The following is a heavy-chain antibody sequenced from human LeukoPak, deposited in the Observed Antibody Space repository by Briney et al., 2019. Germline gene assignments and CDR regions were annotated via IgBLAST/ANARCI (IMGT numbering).Heavy chain of an antibody. CDR1: GFTFSSYA. J-gene: IGHJ4*02. D-gene: IGHD2-2*02. Sequence: WGSLRLSCVASGFTFSSYAMSWVRQAPGKGLEWVSGICSSDNSRYYADSVKGRFTISRDNSKNTLYLQMNSLRADDTAVYYCAKQATTSCYTGSDYWGQGTLVTVSS. CDR2: ICSSDNSR. V-gene: IGHV3-23*01. CDR3: AKQATTSCYTGSDY.